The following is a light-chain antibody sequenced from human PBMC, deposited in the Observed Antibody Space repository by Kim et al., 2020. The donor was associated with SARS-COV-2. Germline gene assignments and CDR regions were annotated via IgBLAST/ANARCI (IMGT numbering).Light chain of an antibody. CDR3: HQYGSPPST. V-gene: IGKV3-20*01. CDR2: IAS. CDR1: RGVTSNY. Sequence: PGQKATLSCRASRGVTSNYLAWYQQKPGQAPRLLIYIASSRATGIPDRFSGSGSGTEFTLTISRLEPEDFAVYYCHQYGSPPSTFGQGTRLEIK. J-gene: IGKJ5*01.